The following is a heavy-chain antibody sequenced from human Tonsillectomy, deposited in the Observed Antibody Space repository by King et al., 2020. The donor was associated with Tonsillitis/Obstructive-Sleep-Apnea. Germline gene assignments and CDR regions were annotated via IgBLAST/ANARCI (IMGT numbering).Heavy chain of an antibody. CDR2: IKQDGSEK. V-gene: IGHV3-7*04. CDR1: GFIISNYW. D-gene: IGHD7-27*01. Sequence: EVQLVESGGGLVQPGGSLILSCEASGFIISNYWMSWVRQAPGKGLEGVADIKQDGSEKYYVDSVKGRFTISRDNAQNSLHLQMNSPRPEDTAVYYCARDPTGDYWGQGTLVTVSS. CDR3: ARDPTGDY. J-gene: IGHJ4*02.